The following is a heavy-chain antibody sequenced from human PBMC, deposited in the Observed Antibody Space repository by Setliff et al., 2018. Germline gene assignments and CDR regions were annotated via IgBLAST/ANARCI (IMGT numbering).Heavy chain of an antibody. CDR3: ARGGTYRYFDY. CDR1: GGSMSRSNYY. CDR2: VYYYSGST. Sequence: SETLSLTCSVSGGSMSRSNYYWGWIRQSPGKELEWIGSVYYYSGSTYYNPSLKSRVTISVDTSKNQFSLKLSSVTAADAAVYYCARGGTYRYFDYWGQGALVTVSS. J-gene: IGHJ4*02. V-gene: IGHV4-39*07.